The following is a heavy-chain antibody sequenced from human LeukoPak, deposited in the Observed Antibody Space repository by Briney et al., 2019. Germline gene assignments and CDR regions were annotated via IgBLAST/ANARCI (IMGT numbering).Heavy chain of an antibody. V-gene: IGHV3-21*01. J-gene: IGHJ6*03. CDR3: ARDGGSGYDFFPDVDYYYMDV. CDR2: ISSSGSYI. D-gene: IGHD5-12*01. Sequence: GGSLRLSCAASGFNFSFYSMNWVRQAPGKGLEWVSSISSSGSYIFYADSVEGRFTISRDNARNSLYLQMNSLRAEDTAVYYCARDGGSGYDFFPDVDYYYMDVWGKGTTVTVSS. CDR1: GFNFSFYS.